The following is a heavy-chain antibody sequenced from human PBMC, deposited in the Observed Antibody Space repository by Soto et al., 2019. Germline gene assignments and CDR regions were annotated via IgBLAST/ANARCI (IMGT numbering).Heavy chain of an antibody. Sequence: TSETLSLTCTVSGGSISSGGYYWSWIRQHPGKGLEWIGYIYYSGSTYYNPSLKSRVTISVDTSKNQFSLKLSSVTAADTAVYYCARDLESDSSSWPNYGMDVWGQGTTVTVSS. D-gene: IGHD6-13*01. CDR1: GGSISSGGYY. J-gene: IGHJ6*02. CDR3: ARDLESDSSSWPNYGMDV. V-gene: IGHV4-31*03. CDR2: IYYSGST.